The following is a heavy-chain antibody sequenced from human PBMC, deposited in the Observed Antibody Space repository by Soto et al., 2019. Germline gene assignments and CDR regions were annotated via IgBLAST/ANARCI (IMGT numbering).Heavy chain of an antibody. Sequence: QVQLVESGGGVVQPGRSRKPSCAASGFTFISYGMHGVRKAPAKGLEWVAVISYDGSNKYYADSVKGRFTISRDNSKNTLYLQMNSLRAEDTAVYYCAKFLYAGSSLNWFDPWGQGTLVTVSS. CDR3: AKFLYAGSSLNWFDP. CDR1: GFTFISYG. CDR2: ISYDGSNK. V-gene: IGHV3-30*18. J-gene: IGHJ5*02. D-gene: IGHD6-13*01.